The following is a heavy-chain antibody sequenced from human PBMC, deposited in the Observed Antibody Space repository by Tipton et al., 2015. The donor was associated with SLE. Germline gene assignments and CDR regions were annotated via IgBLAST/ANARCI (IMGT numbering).Heavy chain of an antibody. CDR1: GGSISRHY. V-gene: IGHV3-23*01. Sequence: LSLTYTVSGGSISRHYWRWVRQAPGKGLAWVSSSRGSGGCTSYEDSGRGRFTISRDNSKNTLYLQMNSLTAEDTAVYYCAKDGRGDDIQHGYFDYWGQGTLVTVSS. CDR2: SRGSGGCT. D-gene: IGHD3-9*01. J-gene: IGHJ4*02. CDR3: AKDGRGDDIQHGYFDY.